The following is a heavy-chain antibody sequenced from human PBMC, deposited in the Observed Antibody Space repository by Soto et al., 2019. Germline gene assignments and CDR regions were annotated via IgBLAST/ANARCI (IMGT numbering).Heavy chain of an antibody. CDR2: TYYRSKWYS. J-gene: IGHJ6*01. CDR1: VYSVSSNSAA. CDR3: ARIHSSSYSHMEV. Sequence: SQTLSLTCAISVYSVSSNSAAWNWIMQSPSRGLEWLGRTYYRSKWYSYYAVSVKSRITINPDTSKNQFSLQLNSVTPEDTAVYYGARIHSSSYSHMEVWGQGTTVTVSS. V-gene: IGHV6-1*01. D-gene: IGHD6-6*01.